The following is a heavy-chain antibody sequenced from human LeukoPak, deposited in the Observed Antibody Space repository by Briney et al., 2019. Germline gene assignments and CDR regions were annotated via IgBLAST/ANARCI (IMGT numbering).Heavy chain of an antibody. CDR1: GGSFSGYY. CDR2: IYTSGST. J-gene: IGHJ4*02. Sequence: SETLSLTCAVYGGSFSGYYWSWIRQPAGKGLEWIGRIYTSGSTNYNPSLKSRVTISVDTSKNQFSLKLSSVTAADTAVYYCAREPVKYYYDSSGYYYLYQSMYYFDYWGQGTLVTVSS. CDR3: AREPVKYYYDSSGYYYLYQSMYYFDY. V-gene: IGHV4-4*07. D-gene: IGHD3-22*01.